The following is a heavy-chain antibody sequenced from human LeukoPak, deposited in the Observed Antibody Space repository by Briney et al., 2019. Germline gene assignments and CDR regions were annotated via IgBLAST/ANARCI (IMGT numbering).Heavy chain of an antibody. CDR2: INPSGGST. D-gene: IGHD5-18*01. V-gene: IGHV1-46*01. CDR1: GYTFSSYH. Sequence: ASVKVSCKASGYTFSSYHIHWVRQAPGQGLEWMGIINPSGGSTSYAQKFQGRVTMTRDTSTSTVHVELSRLSSDDTAIYYCAGRPDTAIVPIFDYWGQGTLVTVSS. J-gene: IGHJ4*02. CDR3: AGRPDTAIVPIFDY.